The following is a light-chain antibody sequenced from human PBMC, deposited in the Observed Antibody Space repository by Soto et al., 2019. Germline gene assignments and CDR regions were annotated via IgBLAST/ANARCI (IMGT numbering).Light chain of an antibody. V-gene: IGLV2-14*01. CDR2: GVK. J-gene: IGLJ1*01. CDR1: GRDIGAYDY. Sequence: QSVLTQPASVSGSPGQSITISCTGSGRDIGAYDYVFWYQQHPGKAPKLLIYGVKNRPSGVSYRFSASKSAFTASLTISGLQAEDEAHYYCSSYTTSYFYVFGPGTKLTVL. CDR3: SSYTTSYFYV.